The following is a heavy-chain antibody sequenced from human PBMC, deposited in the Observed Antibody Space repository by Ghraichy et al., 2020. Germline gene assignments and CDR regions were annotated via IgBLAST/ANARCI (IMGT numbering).Heavy chain of an antibody. Sequence: ESLNISCTVSGGSISSYYWSWIRQPPGKGLEWIGYIYYSGSTNYNPSLKSRVTISVDTSKNQFSLKLSSVTAADTAVYYCARDLGVVTATDGDYWGQGTLVTVSS. V-gene: IGHV4-59*01. D-gene: IGHD2-21*02. CDR3: ARDLGVVTATDGDY. J-gene: IGHJ4*02. CDR1: GGSISSYY. CDR2: IYYSGST.